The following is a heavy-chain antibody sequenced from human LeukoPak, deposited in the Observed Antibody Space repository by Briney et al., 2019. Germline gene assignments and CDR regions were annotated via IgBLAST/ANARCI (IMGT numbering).Heavy chain of an antibody. D-gene: IGHD2-2*01. CDR2: IIPIFGTA. CDR3: ARNIVVVPAAIYYYGMDV. V-gene: IGHV1-69*13. CDR1: GGTFSSYA. J-gene: IGHJ6*02. Sequence: SVKVSCKASGGTFSSYAISWVRQAPGQGLEWMGGIIPIFGTANYAQKFQGRVAITADESTSTAYMELSSLRSEDTAVYYCARNIVVVPAAIYYYGMDVWGQGTTVTVSS.